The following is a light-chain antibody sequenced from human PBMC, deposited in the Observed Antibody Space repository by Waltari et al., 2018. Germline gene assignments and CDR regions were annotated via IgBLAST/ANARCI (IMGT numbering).Light chain of an antibody. Sequence: DVVMIQSPLSLPVIPGEPASISCSSRQSLLHRNGYNYVDWYVQKPGQSPQLLIYLGSSRASEVPDRFSGSGSGTQFTLKISRVEAEDVGVYFCMQTLQTPRTFGQGTKLEIK. CDR1: QSLLHRNGYNY. CDR2: LGS. CDR3: MQTLQTPRT. V-gene: IGKV2-28*01. J-gene: IGKJ2*01.